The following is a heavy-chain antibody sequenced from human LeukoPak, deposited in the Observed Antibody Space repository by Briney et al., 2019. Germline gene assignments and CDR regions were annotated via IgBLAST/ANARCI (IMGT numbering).Heavy chain of an antibody. CDR3: ARHTAAAGPDAFDI. J-gene: IGHJ3*02. D-gene: IGHD6-13*01. CDR1: GGSISSGGYS. CDR2: IYYSGST. Sequence: PSETLSLTCTVSGGSISSGGYSWSWIRQHPGKGLEWIGYIYYSGSTYYNPSLKSRVTISVDTSKNQFSLKLSSVTAADTAVYYCARHTAAAGPDAFDIWGQGTMVTVSS. V-gene: IGHV4-31*03.